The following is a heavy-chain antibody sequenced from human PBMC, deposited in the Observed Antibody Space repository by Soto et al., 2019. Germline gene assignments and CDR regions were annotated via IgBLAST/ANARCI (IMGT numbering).Heavy chain of an antibody. CDR2: ISYDGSNK. J-gene: IGHJ4*02. CDR3: ARTQSEHITIFGVVIPGPFDY. D-gene: IGHD3-3*01. Sequence: PGGSLRLSCAASGFTFSSYGMHWVRQAPGKGLEWVAVISYDGSNKYYADSVKGRFTISRDNSKNTLYLQMNSLRAEDTAVYYCARTQSEHITIFGVVIPGPFDYWGQGTLVTVSS. V-gene: IGHV3-30*03. CDR1: GFTFSSYG.